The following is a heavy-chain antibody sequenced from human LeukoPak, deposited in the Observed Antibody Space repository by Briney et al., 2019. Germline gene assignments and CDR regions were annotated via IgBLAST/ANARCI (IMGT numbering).Heavy chain of an antibody. J-gene: IGHJ4*02. CDR1: GFTFSSYA. D-gene: IGHD3-10*01. Sequence: GGSLRLSCAASGFTFSSYAMSWVRQAPGKGLEWVSAISGSGGSTYYADSVKGRFTISRDNSKNTLYLQMNSLKIEDTAVYYCAALGFGDFSASDNWGQGTLVTVSS. CDR2: ISGSGGST. CDR3: AALGFGDFSASDN. V-gene: IGHV3-23*01.